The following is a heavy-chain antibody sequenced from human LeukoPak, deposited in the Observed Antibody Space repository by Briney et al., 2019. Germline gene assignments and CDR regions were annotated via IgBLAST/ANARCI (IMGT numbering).Heavy chain of an antibody. CDR3: ARSEAAADSSGFDY. CDR2: ISSSGSTI. V-gene: IGHV3-11*01. Sequence: GGALRLSCGASGFPLHDYYMSWIRQAPGKGLEWVSYISSSGSTIYYADSVKGRFTISSDNAKNSLYLQMNSLGAEDTAVYYWARSEAAADSSGFDYWGQGTLVTVSS. J-gene: IGHJ4*02. D-gene: IGHD6-13*01. CDR1: GFPLHDYY.